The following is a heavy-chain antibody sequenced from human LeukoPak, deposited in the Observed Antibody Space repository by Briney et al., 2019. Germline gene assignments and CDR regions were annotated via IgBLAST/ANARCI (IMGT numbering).Heavy chain of an antibody. CDR2: IYYSGST. V-gene: IGHV4-59*01. CDR3: ARVSPITVFGVDYYYYMDV. Sequence: PSETLSLTCTVSGGSISSYYWSWTRQPPGEGLEWIGYIYYSGSTNYNPSLKSRVTISVDTSKNQFSLKLSSVTAADTAVYYCARVSPITVFGVDYYYYMDVWGKGTTVTVSS. D-gene: IGHD3-3*01. J-gene: IGHJ6*03. CDR1: GGSISSYY.